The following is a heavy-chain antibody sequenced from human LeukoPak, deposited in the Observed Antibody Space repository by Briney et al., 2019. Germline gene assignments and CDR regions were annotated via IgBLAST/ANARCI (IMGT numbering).Heavy chain of an antibody. Sequence: GGSLRLSCAASRFTFSNYWMGWVRQAPGKGLEWVANMNPDGSAKYYVDFVKGRFTISRDNARNSVYLQMNSLRVEDTAVYYCVRDAMVRGAILVFRGFDPWGQGTLVTVSS. D-gene: IGHD3-10*01. CDR1: RFTFSNYW. CDR3: VRDAMVRGAILVFRGFDP. CDR2: MNPDGSAK. V-gene: IGHV3-7*01. J-gene: IGHJ5*02.